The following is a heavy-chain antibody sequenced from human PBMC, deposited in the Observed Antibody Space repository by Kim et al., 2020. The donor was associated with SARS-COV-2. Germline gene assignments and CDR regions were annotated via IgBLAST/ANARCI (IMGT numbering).Heavy chain of an antibody. V-gene: IGHV4-34*01. CDR1: GGSFSGYY. D-gene: IGHD3-9*01. CDR2: INHSGST. J-gene: IGHJ3*02. Sequence: SETLSLTCAVYGGSFSGYYWSWIRQPPGKGLEWIGEINHSGSTNYNPSLKSRVTISVDTSKNQFSLKLSSVTAADTAVYYCARGKRYFDWLLLGAFDIWGQGTMVTVSS. CDR3: ARGKRYFDWLLLGAFDI.